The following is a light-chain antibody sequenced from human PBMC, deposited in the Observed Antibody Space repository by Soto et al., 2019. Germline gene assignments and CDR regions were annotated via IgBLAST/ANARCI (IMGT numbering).Light chain of an antibody. CDR1: SSGIGLYNY. Sequence: QSALSQPASMSGSPGQSITIPCTGASSGIGLYNYVSWYQHHPGKAPKLLISEVNVRPSGLSDRFSASKAGNTASLTISGLQPEDEASYYCSSLSTTSTPIVFGSGTKVTVL. V-gene: IGLV2-14*01. CDR2: EVN. CDR3: SSLSTTSTPIV. J-gene: IGLJ1*01.